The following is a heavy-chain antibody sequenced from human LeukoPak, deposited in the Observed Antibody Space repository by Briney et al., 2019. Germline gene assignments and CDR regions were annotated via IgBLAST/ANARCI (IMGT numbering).Heavy chain of an antibody. Sequence: GGSLRLSCAASEFTFKNYGMHWVRQAPGKGLEWVAVIWHDGRNKYYADSVKGRFTISRDNSKNTLSLEMNSLRAEDTAVYFFARDPGRDGAIDYLGQGTLVTVSS. CDR1: EFTFKNYG. CDR2: IWHDGRNK. D-gene: IGHD1-26*01. J-gene: IGHJ4*02. V-gene: IGHV3-33*01. CDR3: ARDPGRDGAIDY.